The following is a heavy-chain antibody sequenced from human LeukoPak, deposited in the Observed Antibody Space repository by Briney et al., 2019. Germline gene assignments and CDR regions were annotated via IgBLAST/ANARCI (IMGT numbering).Heavy chain of an antibody. V-gene: IGHV3-23*01. CDR3: ARFRGTYFDY. CDR1: GFTFSSYA. D-gene: IGHD3-10*01. J-gene: IGHJ4*02. Sequence: GGSLRLSCAASGFTFSSYAMNWVRQAPGKGLEWVSTITGSGGSTYYADSVKGRFTISRDTSESTLYLQMNSLRAEDTAVYYCARFRGTYFDYWGQGTLVTVSS. CDR2: ITGSGGST.